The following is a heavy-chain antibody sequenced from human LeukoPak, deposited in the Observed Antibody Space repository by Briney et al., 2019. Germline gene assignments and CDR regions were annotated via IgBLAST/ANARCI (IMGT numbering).Heavy chain of an antibody. D-gene: IGHD4-17*01. Sequence: AGGSPRLSCAASGFTFSSYSMNWVRQAPGKGLEWVSYISSSSSMIYYADSVKGRFTISRDNAKNSLYLQMKSLRDEDTAIYYCARDYGDLPARVPYFDYWGQGTLVTVSS. CDR2: ISSSSSMI. CDR1: GFTFSSYS. J-gene: IGHJ4*02. CDR3: ARDYGDLPARVPYFDY. V-gene: IGHV3-48*02.